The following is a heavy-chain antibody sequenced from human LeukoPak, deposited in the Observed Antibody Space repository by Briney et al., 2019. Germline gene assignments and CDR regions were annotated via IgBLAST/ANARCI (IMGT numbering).Heavy chain of an antibody. CDR2: INHSGST. CDR3: ARDIWWLVQDY. Sequence: SETLSLTCAVYGGSFSGYYWSWIRQPPGKGLEWIGEINHSGSTNYNPSLKSRVTISVDTSKNQFSLKLSSVTAADTAVYYCARDIWWLVQDYWGQGTLVTVSS. J-gene: IGHJ4*02. V-gene: IGHV4-34*01. CDR1: GGSFSGYY. D-gene: IGHD6-19*01.